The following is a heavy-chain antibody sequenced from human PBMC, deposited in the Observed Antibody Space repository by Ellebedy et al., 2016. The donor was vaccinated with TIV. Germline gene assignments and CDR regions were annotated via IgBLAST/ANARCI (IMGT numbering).Heavy chain of an antibody. J-gene: IGHJ4*02. CDR1: GYKFSDYW. D-gene: IGHD6-25*01. Sequence: GESLKISCRTSGYKFSDYWVAWVRQMPGKGLELVSMIFPGDSDTRYRPSFQGRVPTSADASATTIYLQWHNLKTSDSAIYFCTRRLGVAAAGEFDSWGQGTLVTVSS. V-gene: IGHV5-51*01. CDR2: IFPGDSDT. CDR3: TRRLGVAAAGEFDS.